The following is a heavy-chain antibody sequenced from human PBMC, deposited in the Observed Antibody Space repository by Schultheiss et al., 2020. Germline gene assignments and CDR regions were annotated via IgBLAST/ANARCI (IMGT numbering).Heavy chain of an antibody. CDR2: INHSGST. Sequence: CGSLRLSCAVYGGSFSGYYWSWIRQPPGKGLEWIGEINHSGSTNYNPSLKSRVSISVDTSKNQFSLKLSSVTAADTAVYYCARTSGGYYYYYMDVWGKGTTVTVSS. V-gene: IGHV4-34*01. J-gene: IGHJ6*03. D-gene: IGHD4-23*01. CDR3: ARTSGGYYYYYMDV. CDR1: GGSFSGYY.